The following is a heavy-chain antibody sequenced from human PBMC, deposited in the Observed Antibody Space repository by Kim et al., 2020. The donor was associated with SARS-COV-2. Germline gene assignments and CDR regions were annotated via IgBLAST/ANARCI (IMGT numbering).Heavy chain of an antibody. D-gene: IGHD2-15*01. J-gene: IGHJ4*02. CDR3: VGSGAGGKTY. Sequence: SETLSLTCSVSGGSISSYYWSWIRQPPGKGLEWIGYIYDYGSANYIPSLRSRVTISVDTSRSQFSLKLRSVTAADTAVYYCVGSGAGGKTYWGQGTLVTV. V-gene: IGHV4-4*09. CDR1: GGSISSYY. CDR2: IYDYGSA.